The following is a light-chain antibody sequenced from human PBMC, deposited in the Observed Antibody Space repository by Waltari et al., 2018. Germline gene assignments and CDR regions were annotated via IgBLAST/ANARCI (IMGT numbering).Light chain of an antibody. CDR2: GNH. V-gene: IGLV1-40*01. CDR1: SSNIGAGYD. CDR3: QSYDSSLSGVI. J-gene: IGLJ2*01. Sequence: QSVLTQPPSVSGAPGQRITISCTGTSSNIGAGYDVHWYLQLPGTAPQLLILGNHNRPSGVPDRFSASKSDTSASLAITGLQAEDEADYYCQSYDSSLSGVIFGGGTKLTVL.